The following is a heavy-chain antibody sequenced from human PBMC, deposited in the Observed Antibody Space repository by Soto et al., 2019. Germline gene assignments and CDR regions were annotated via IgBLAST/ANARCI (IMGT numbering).Heavy chain of an antibody. J-gene: IGHJ4*02. D-gene: IGHD3-10*01. V-gene: IGHV3-23*01. CDR2: ISGSGGST. CDR1: GFSFSDYW. CDR3: AARYHYGSGSYHSTDY. Sequence: GGSLRLSCAASGFSFSDYWMAWVRQAPGKGLEWVSAISGSGGSTYYADSVKGRFTISRDNSKNTLYLQMNSLRAEDTAVYYCAARYHYGSGSYHSTDYWGQGTLVTVSS.